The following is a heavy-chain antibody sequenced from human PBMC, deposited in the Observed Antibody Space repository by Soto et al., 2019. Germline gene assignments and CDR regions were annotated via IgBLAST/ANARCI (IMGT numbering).Heavy chain of an antibody. CDR2: ISGSGGTT. D-gene: IGHD1-1*01. CDR1: GFTFSSYA. CDR3: AKNKETGTTGGLGY. V-gene: IGHV3-23*01. Sequence: GGSLRLSCAASGFTFSSYAMSWFRQAPGKGLEWVSTISGSGGTTYYADSVKGWFTISRDNSKNTLYLQMNSLRAEDTAIYYCAKNKETGTTGGLGYWGQGTLVTVSS. J-gene: IGHJ4*02.